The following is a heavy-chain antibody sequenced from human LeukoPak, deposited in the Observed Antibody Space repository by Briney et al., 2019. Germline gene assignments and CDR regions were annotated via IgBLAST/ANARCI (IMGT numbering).Heavy chain of an antibody. CDR3: ARRQWLVRRWFDP. Sequence: PSETLSLTCAVYGGSFSGYYWSWIRQPPGKGLEWIGEINHSGSTNYNPSLKSRVTISVDTSKNQFSLKLSSVTAADTAVYYCARRQWLVRRWFDPWGQGTLVTVSS. J-gene: IGHJ5*02. V-gene: IGHV4-34*01. CDR1: GGSFSGYY. CDR2: INHSGST. D-gene: IGHD6-19*01.